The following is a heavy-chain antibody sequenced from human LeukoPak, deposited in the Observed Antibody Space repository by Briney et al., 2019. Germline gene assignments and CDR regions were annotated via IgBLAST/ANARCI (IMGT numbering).Heavy chain of an antibody. V-gene: IGHV3-66*02. CDR3: ATTASGGHYNYFDH. D-gene: IGHD3-10*01. CDR2: IYGGGSA. CDR1: RFTVSNNY. Sequence: GGSMRLSCAASRFTVSNNYLSWVRQAPGKGLERVSVIYGGGSAYYPDSVKGRFTISRDNSKDTLYLQMNSLRAEDTAVYYCATTASGGHYNYFDHWGQGTLVTVSS. J-gene: IGHJ4*02.